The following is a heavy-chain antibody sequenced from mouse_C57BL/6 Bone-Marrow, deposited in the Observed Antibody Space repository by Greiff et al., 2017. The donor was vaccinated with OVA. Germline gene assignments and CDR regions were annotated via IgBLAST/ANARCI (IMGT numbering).Heavy chain of an antibody. CDR2: INPGGGDT. CDR1: GYAFSSSG. V-gene: IGHV1-82*01. J-gene: IGHJ2*01. Sequence: VQLQQSGPELVKPGASVKISCKASGYAFSSSGMNWVKQRPGKGLEWIGRINPGGGDTNYNDKFKGKATLTADKSSSTVYLQLSRLTSEDSAVCCCARRAWFDYWGQGTTLTVSS. CDR3: ARRAWFDY.